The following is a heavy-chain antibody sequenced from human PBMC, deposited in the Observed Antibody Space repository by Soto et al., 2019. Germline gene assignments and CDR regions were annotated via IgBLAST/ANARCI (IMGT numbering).Heavy chain of an antibody. J-gene: IGHJ6*02. V-gene: IGHV3-30-3*01. CDR1: GFIFSTYA. Sequence: QVQLVESGGGVVQPGRSLRLSCAASGFIFSTYAMHWVRQAPGKGLEWVALISYDGGNGYYADSVKGRFTISRDDSENTLYLQMIGLRAEDTAVYYCTRDSGIVLVPVTSMDVWGQGTTVTVSS. CDR3: TRDSGIVLVPVTSMDV. CDR2: ISYDGGNG. D-gene: IGHD2-2*01.